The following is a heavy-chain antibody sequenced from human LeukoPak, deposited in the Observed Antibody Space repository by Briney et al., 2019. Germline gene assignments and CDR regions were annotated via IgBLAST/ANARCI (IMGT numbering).Heavy chain of an antibody. CDR2: FSSDGSST. J-gene: IGHJ4*02. Sequence: PGGSLRLPCSASGFTFSRSAMYWVRQAPGKGLEYVSAFSSDGSSTFYADSVKGRFTISRDNSKNMLYLQMSSLRADDTAVYYCVKTLKYYGSGRGLFDSWGQGILVTVSS. CDR3: VKTLKYYGSGRGLFDS. CDR1: GFTFSRSA. V-gene: IGHV3-64D*06. D-gene: IGHD3-10*01.